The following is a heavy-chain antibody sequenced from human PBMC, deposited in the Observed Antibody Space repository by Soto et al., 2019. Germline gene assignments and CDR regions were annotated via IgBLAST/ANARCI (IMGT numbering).Heavy chain of an antibody. CDR1: GYSISSDYY. V-gene: IGHV4-59*01. D-gene: IGHD7-27*01. CDR2: IYYSGST. CDR3: ARVLYSTGDTYYFDY. J-gene: IGHJ4*02. Sequence: SETLSLTCAVSGYSISSDYYWSWIRQTPGKGLEWIGYIYYSGSTNYNTSPKSRVAISVDTSKNQFSLKLSSVTAADTAVYYCARVLYSTGDTYYFDYWGQGTLVPVSS.